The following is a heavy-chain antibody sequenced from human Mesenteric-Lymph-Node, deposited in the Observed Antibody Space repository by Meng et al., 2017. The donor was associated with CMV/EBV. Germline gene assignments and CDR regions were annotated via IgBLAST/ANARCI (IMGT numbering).Heavy chain of an antibody. CDR2: IYSGGST. CDR3: AKGGPTAASAY. V-gene: IGHV3-53*01. D-gene: IGHD2-2*01. J-gene: IGHJ4*02. CDR1: GFTVSSYY. Sequence: GGSLRLSCAASGFTVSSYYMSWVRQAPGKGLEWVSVIYSGGSTYYADSVKGRFTLSRDNSKNTLYLQLNSLRAEDTAVYYCAKGGPTAASAYWGQGTLVTVSS.